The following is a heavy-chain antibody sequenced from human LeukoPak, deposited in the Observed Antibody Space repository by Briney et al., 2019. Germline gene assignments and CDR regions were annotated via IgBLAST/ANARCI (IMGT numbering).Heavy chain of an antibody. J-gene: IGHJ3*02. CDR3: ARALSSGWYDAFDI. D-gene: IGHD6-19*01. CDR1: GGTFSSYA. Sequence: SVKVSCKASGGTFSSYAISWVRQAPGQGLEWMGGVIPIFGTANYAQKFQGRVTITADESTSTAYMELSSLRSEDTAVYYCARALSSGWYDAFDIWGQGTMVTVSS. V-gene: IGHV1-69*13. CDR2: VIPIFGTA.